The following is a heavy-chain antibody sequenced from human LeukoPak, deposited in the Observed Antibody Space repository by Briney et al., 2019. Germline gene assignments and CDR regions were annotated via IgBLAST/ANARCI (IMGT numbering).Heavy chain of an antibody. D-gene: IGHD4-17*01. V-gene: IGHV1-18*01. Sequence: GASVKVSCKTSGYGFNSYGISWVRQAPGQGLEWLGWTSAYNGITTYAQSLQGRVTITTDTFTTTVFMELSSLTSDDTAVYFCARVPGDYPAGMDVWGKGTPVIVS. CDR2: TSAYNGIT. CDR3: ARVPGDYPAGMDV. CDR1: GYGFNSYG. J-gene: IGHJ6*03.